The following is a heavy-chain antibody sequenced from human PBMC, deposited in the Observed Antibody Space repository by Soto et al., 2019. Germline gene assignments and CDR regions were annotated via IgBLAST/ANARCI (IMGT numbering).Heavy chain of an antibody. CDR1: GGSISTSSYY. Sequence: QLQLHESGPGLVRPSETLSLTCTVSGGSISTSSYYWGWLRQTPGKGLEWIGSIYYTGGTYYNPSLKSRVTISVDTSKDQFSLRLSSVTAADTAIYYCASGWRLFDFWGQGTLVTVSS. CDR2: IYYTGGT. CDR3: ASGWRLFDF. J-gene: IGHJ4*02. D-gene: IGHD6-19*01. V-gene: IGHV4-39*01.